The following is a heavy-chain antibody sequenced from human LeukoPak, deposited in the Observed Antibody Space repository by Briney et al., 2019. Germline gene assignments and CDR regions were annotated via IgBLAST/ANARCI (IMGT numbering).Heavy chain of an antibody. D-gene: IGHD4-17*01. CDR1: GFTVSSNY. CDR2: IYSGGST. V-gene: IGHV3-66*04. CDR3: ARRRSFDY. Sequence: GGSLRLSCAASGFTVSSNYMSWVRQAPGKGLEWVSVIYSGGSTYYTDSVKGRFTISRDTSDNTLYLQMNSLRTEDTAVYYCARRRSFDYGGKEPLVTVS. J-gene: IGHJ4*02.